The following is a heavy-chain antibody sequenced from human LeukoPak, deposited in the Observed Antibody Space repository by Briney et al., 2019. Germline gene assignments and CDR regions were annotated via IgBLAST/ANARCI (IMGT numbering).Heavy chain of an antibody. Sequence: GGSLRLSCAASGFTFSSYAMSWVRQAPGKGLEWVSALSGGGDSTYYADSVKGRFTISRDNSKNTLYLQMNRLRAEDTAVYYCAKIFNWYGGYFDYWGQGNLVTVSS. CDR2: LSGGGDST. J-gene: IGHJ4*02. D-gene: IGHD4-23*01. CDR3: AKIFNWYGGYFDY. V-gene: IGHV3-23*01. CDR1: GFTFSSYA.